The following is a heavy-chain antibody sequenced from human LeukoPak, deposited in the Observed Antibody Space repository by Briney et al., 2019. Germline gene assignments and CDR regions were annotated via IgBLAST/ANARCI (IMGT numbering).Heavy chain of an antibody. CDR3: ARHIVVVPAATSDHDAFDI. CDR2: IYYSGST. CDR1: GGSISSGGYS. Sequence: SQTLSLTCAVSGGSISSGGYSWSWIRQPPGKGLEWIGSIYYSGSTYYNPSLKSRVTISVDTSKNQFSLKLSSVTAADTAVYYCARHIVVVPAATSDHDAFDIWGQGTMVTVSS. V-gene: IGHV4-30-2*03. D-gene: IGHD2-2*01. J-gene: IGHJ3*02.